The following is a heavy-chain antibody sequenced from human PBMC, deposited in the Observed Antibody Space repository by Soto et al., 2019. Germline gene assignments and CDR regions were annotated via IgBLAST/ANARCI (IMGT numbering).Heavy chain of an antibody. CDR3: ARPEMVDSYYQGMDV. V-gene: IGHV3-30-3*01. Sequence: GGCLRLSCAASGFTFSSYAMHWVRQAPGKGLEWVAVISHDGSSKYYADSVKGRFTIYRDNSKNTMYLQMNSLRAEDTAVYYCARPEMVDSYYQGMDVWGQGNTVTVYS. CDR2: ISHDGSSK. D-gene: IGHD2-8*01. CDR1: GFTFSSYA. J-gene: IGHJ6*02.